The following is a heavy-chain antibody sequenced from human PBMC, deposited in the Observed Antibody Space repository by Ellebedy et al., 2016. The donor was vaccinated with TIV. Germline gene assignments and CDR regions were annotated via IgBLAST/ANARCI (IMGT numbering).Heavy chain of an antibody. V-gene: IGHV4-38-2*02. D-gene: IGHD2-2*01. CDR3: ARQYCSSSSCYARWVDY. CDR2: MFHSGST. CDR1: GSSISSGYY. Sequence: SETLSLXXNVSGSSISSGYYWGWIRQPPGKGLEWIGSMFHSGSTYYSPSLKSRVTISVDTTKNQWSLRLRSVTAADTAVYYCARQYCSSSSCYARWVDYWGQGTLVTVSS. J-gene: IGHJ4*02.